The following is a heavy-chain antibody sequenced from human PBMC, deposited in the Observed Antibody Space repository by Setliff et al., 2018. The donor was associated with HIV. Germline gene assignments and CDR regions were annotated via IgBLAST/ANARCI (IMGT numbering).Heavy chain of an antibody. CDR2: INTKTGNP. CDR3: ARVRTSYNFWVGDVFDP. CDR1: GYTFTSYG. V-gene: IGHV7-4-1*02. Sequence: ASVKVSCKASGYTFTSYGINWVRQAPGQGLEWMGWINTKTGNPTYAQGFRGRFVFSLDTSVSTAYLEISSLEAEDTAVYFCARVRTSYNFWVGDVFDPWGQGTLVTVSS. D-gene: IGHD1-1*01. J-gene: IGHJ5*02.